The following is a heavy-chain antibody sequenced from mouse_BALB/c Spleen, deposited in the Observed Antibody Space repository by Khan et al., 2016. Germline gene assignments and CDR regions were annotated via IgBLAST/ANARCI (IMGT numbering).Heavy chain of an antibody. CDR3: ARGTPFAN. J-gene: IGHJ3*01. CDR2: IYPGDGDT. V-gene: IGHV1-80*01. Sequence: QVQLQQSGAELVRPGSSVKISCKASGFAFSSYWMHWVKQRPGQGLEWIGQIYPGDGDTNYNGKFKGKATLTADKSSSTAYMQHRSLTSEDSAVYFCARGTPFANWGQGTLVPVSA. D-gene: IGHD2-14*01. CDR1: GFAFSSYW.